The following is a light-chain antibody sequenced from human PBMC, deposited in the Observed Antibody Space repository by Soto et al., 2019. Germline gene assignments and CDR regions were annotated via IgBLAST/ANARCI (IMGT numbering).Light chain of an antibody. Sequence: EIVMTQSPATLSVSPGERATLSCRASHSVSSNLAWYQQKPGQAPRVLIYAASTRATGIPARFSGSGSGTEFTLTISSLQSADIAVYYCLQYNNWPRTFGQGTKVDIK. V-gene: IGKV3-15*01. CDR3: LQYNNWPRT. CDR1: HSVSSN. CDR2: AAS. J-gene: IGKJ1*01.